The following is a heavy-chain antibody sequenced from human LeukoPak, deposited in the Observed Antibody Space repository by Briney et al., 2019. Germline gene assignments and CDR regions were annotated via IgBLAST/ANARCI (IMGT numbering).Heavy chain of an antibody. V-gene: IGHV4-39*07. D-gene: IGHD6-19*01. CDR2: IYYSRST. CDR3: ARDGDSSIDY. Sequence: PSETLSLTCTVSGGSISSSSYYWGWIRQPPGKGLEWIGSIYYSRSTYYNPSLKRRVTISVDTSKNQFSLKLSSVTAADTAVYYCARDGDSSIDYWGQGTLVTVSS. J-gene: IGHJ4*02. CDR1: GGSISSSSYY.